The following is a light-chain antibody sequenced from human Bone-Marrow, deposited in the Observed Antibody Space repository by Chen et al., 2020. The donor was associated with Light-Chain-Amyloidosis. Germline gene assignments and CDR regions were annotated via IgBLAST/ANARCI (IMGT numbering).Light chain of an antibody. CDR1: SSDVGAYNY. CDR2: EVT. J-gene: IGLJ2*01. CDR3: CSYAGANNHVF. V-gene: IGLV2-8*01. Sequence: QSALTQPPSASGSPGQSVTISCTGTSSDVGAYNYGSWYQQLPGKAPKLMIYEVTKRPAGVPRRFSGFKSGTTASLTVSGHQAEDEADYYCCSYAGANNHVFFGGGTKLTVL.